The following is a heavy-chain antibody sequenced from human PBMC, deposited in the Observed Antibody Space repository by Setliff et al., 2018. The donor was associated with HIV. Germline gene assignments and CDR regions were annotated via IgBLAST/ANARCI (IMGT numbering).Heavy chain of an antibody. CDR2: SIPLFGTT. V-gene: IGHV1-69*05. D-gene: IGHD3-3*02. CDR3: ARGASLGRGGYYFDY. Sequence: SVKVSCKASGDTFNNCAVTWVRQAPGQGLEWMGGSIPLFGTTNYAQNFLGRVTITRDTSATTVYMELSSLRSEDTALYYCARGASLGRGGYYFDYWGQGTLVTVSS. CDR1: GDTFNNCA. J-gene: IGHJ4*02.